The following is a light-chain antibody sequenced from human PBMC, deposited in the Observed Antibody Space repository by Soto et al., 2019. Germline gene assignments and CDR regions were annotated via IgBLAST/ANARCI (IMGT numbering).Light chain of an antibody. V-gene: IGKV3-15*01. CDR3: QQYNNWPRT. CDR1: QSVSSN. CDR2: GAS. Sequence: EIVMTQSPATLSVSPGERATLSCRTSQSVSSNLAWYQQKLGQAPRLLIYGASTRATGIPARFSGSGSGTEFTLTIGSLQSEDFAVYYCQQYNNWPRTFGQGTKVEVK. J-gene: IGKJ1*01.